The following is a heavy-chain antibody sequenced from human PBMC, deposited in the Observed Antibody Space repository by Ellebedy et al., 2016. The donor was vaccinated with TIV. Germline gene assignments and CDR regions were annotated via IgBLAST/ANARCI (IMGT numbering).Heavy chain of an antibody. CDR1: GFRFGDYG. V-gene: IGHV3-49*03. D-gene: IGHD3-16*01. Sequence: PGGSLRLSCTASGFRFGDYGPNWFRQAPGKGLEWVRFIRSKAFGATTDYAASVEGRFTISRDDSKSIAYLQMNSLKTEDTAVYYCSRLGGAAGERSYYYYMDVWGKGTTVTVSS. CDR2: IRSKAFGATT. J-gene: IGHJ6*03. CDR3: SRLGGAAGERSYYYYMDV.